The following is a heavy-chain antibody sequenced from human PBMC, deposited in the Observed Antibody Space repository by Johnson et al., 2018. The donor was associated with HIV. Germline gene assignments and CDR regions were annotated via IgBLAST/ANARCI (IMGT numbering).Heavy chain of an antibody. CDR3: AKGGEGYGGDAFDI. CDR2: LNWNSVRI. D-gene: IGHD5-12*01. J-gene: IGHJ3*02. CDR1: GFAFEDYA. Sequence: VQLVESGGGLVQPGGSVRLSCAASGFAFEDYAMHWVLQAPGQGLDWVSGLNWNSVRIDYADYVKGRFTISRDNAKNALYLQMNRLRAEDTAGYSCAKGGEGYGGDAFDIWGQGTMVTVAS. V-gene: IGHV3-9*01.